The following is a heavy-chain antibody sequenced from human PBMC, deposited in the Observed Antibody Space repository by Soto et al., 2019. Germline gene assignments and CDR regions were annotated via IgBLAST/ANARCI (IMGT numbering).Heavy chain of an antibody. Sequence: QVQLVQSGAGVRKPGSSVKVSCKASGGTFSSYAISWVRQAPGQGREWMGGIIAIFGTANYAQKFQGRVTITADESTNTASMELSSLRSEDTALYYCARWRYHLPPIDCRLHGDSYWYFDLWGRGTLVTFSS. CDR3: ARWRYHLPPIDCRLHGDSYWYFDL. D-gene: IGHD4-17*01. V-gene: IGHV1-69*01. J-gene: IGHJ2*01. CDR2: IIAIFGTA. CDR1: GGTFSSYA.